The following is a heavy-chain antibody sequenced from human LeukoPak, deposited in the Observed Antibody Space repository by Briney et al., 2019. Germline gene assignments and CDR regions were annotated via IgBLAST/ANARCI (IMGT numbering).Heavy chain of an antibody. V-gene: IGHV3-7*01. CDR1: GFTFSSYW. Sequence: GGSLRLSCAASGFTFSSYWMSWVRQAPGKGLEWVANIKQDGSEKYYVDSVKGRLTISRDNAKNSLYLQMNSLRAEDTAVYYCARDRLDWRVVVAATPLGYYMDVWGKGTTVTVSS. J-gene: IGHJ6*03. CDR3: ARDRLDWRVVVAATPLGYYMDV. CDR2: IKQDGSEK. D-gene: IGHD2-15*01.